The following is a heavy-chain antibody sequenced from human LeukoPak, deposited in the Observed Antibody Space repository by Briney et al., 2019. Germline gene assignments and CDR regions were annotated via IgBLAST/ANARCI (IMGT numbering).Heavy chain of an antibody. J-gene: IGHJ4*02. CDR2: IYYSGST. Sequence: SETLSLTCTVSGGSISSYYWSWIRQPPGKGLEWIGYIYYSGSTNYNPSLKSRVTISVDTSKNQFSLKLSSVTAADTAVYYCARGEGLLHTLDYWDQGTLVTVSS. CDR3: ARGEGLLHTLDY. V-gene: IGHV4-59*01. D-gene: IGHD1-26*01. CDR1: GGSISSYY.